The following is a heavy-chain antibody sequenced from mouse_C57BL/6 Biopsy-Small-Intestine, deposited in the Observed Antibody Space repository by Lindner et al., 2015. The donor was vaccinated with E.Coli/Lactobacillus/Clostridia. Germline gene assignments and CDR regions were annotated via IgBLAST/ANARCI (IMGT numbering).Heavy chain of an antibody. Sequence: SVKVSCKASGYTFTGYYMHWVRQAPGQGLEWMGWISPDSGATNYSQKFQGRVTMTRDTSISTAYMELSRLRSDDTAVYYCAKVSQWLVAIGYFQHWGQGTLVTVS. D-gene: IGHD1-3*01. V-gene: IGHV1-84*02. CDR3: AKVSQWLVAIGYFQH. CDR2: ISPDSGAT. CDR1: GYTFTGYY. J-gene: IGHJ3*01.